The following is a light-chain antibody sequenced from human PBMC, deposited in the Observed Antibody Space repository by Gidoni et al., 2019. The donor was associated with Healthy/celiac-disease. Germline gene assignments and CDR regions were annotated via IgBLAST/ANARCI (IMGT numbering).Light chain of an antibody. V-gene: IGKV1D-8*01. Sequence: IWIPQSSPLLSASTGDRVTISCRMSQCISSFFAWYQQKPGKAPELLIYAASTLQSGVPSRFSGSGSGTDFTLTISCLQSDDFATYYCQQYYSFPPTFGGGTKVEIK. CDR1: QCISSF. CDR3: QQYYSFPPT. J-gene: IGKJ4*01. CDR2: AAS.